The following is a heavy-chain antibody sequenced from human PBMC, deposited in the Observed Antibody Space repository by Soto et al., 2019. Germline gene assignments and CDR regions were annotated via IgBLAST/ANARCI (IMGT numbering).Heavy chain of an antibody. CDR2: IYYSGST. D-gene: IGHD4-4*01. J-gene: IGHJ5*02. CDR3: STHYKTVTKSGWFDP. V-gene: IGHV4-39*01. Sequence: SETLSLTCTVSGGSISSGSYYWGWIRQPPGKGLEWIGSIYYSGSTYYNPSLKSRVTISVDTSKNQFSLKLSSVTAADTAVYYCSTHYKTVTKSGWFDPWGQGTLVTVSS. CDR1: GGSISSGSYY.